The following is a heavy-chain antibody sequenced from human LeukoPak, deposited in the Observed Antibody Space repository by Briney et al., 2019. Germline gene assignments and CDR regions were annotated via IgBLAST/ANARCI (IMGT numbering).Heavy chain of an antibody. Sequence: PSETLSLTCTVSGGSISSYYWSWIRQPPGKGLEWIGYIYYSGSTNYNPPLKSRVTISVDTSENQFSLKLSSVTAADTAVYYCARHQVGDYWFDPWGQGTLVTVSS. J-gene: IGHJ5*02. CDR1: GGSISSYY. CDR2: IYYSGST. V-gene: IGHV4-59*08. D-gene: IGHD4-17*01. CDR3: ARHQVGDYWFDP.